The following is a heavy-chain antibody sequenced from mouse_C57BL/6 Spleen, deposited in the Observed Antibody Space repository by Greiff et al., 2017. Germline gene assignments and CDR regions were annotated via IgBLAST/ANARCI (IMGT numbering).Heavy chain of an antibody. J-gene: IGHJ2*01. CDR3: AREGDGRGYFDY. V-gene: IGHV1-81*01. CDR1: GYTFTSYG. Sequence: VHLVESGAELARPGASVKLSCKASGYTFTSYGISWVKQRTGQGLEWIGEIYPRSGNTYYNEKFKGKATLTADKSSSTAYMELRSLTSEDSAVYFCAREGDGRGYFDYWGQGTTLTVSS. D-gene: IGHD3-3*01. CDR2: IYPRSGNT.